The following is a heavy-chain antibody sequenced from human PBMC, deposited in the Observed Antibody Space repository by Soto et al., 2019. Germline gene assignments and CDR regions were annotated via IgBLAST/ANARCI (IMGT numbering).Heavy chain of an antibody. CDR1: GGSISSGGYS. V-gene: IGHV4-30-2*01. J-gene: IGHJ6*02. CDR3: ASDSSSSPGRYYYYYGMDV. D-gene: IGHD6-6*01. CDR2: IYHSGST. Sequence: PXETLSLTCSVSGGSISSGGYSWSWIRQPPGKGLEWIGYIYHSGSTYYNPSLKSRVTISVDRSKNQFSLKLSSVTAADTAVYYCASDSSSSPGRYYYYYGMDVWGQGTTVTVSS.